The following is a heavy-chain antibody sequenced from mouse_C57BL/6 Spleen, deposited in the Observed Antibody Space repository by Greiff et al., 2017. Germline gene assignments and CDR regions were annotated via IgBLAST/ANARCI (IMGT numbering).Heavy chain of an antibody. CDR1: GYAFSSYW. CDR3: ERLLQNYYAMDY. D-gene: IGHD2-3*01. V-gene: IGHV1-80*01. CDR2: IYPGDGDT. J-gene: IGHJ4*01. Sequence: QVQLQQSGAELVKPGASVKISCKASGYAFSSYWMNWVKQRPGKGLEWLGQIYPGDGDTTYNGKFKGKATLTADKSSSTAYMQLSSLTYEDAAGYFCERLLQNYYAMDYWGQGTSLTVSS.